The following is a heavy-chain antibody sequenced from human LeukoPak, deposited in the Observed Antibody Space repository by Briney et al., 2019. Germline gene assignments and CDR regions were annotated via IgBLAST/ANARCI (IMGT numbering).Heavy chain of an antibody. CDR3: ARDGMATIPY. CDR2: IWYDGSNK. Sequence: GRSLRLSCAASGFTFSSYGMHWVRQAPGKGLEWVAVIWYDGSNKYYADSVKGRFTISRDNPKNTLYLQMNSLRAEDTAVYYCARDGMATIPYWGQGTLVTVSP. CDR1: GFTFSSYG. J-gene: IGHJ4*02. V-gene: IGHV3-33*01. D-gene: IGHD5-24*01.